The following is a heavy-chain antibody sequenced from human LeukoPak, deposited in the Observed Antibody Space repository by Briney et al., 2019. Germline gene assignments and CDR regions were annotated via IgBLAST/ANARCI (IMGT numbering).Heavy chain of an antibody. CDR3: ASMVRGVIITARMYYFDF. D-gene: IGHD3-10*01. Sequence: SETLSLTCTVSGGSITNDNYYWAWIRQPPGKGLEWLGSIHYSGSTYYNPSLKSRVTMSVDTSDNQFSLRLYSVTAADTAVYYCASMVRGVIITARMYYFDFWGQGTLVTVSS. CDR1: GGSITNDNYY. V-gene: IGHV4-39*01. J-gene: IGHJ4*02. CDR2: IHYSGST.